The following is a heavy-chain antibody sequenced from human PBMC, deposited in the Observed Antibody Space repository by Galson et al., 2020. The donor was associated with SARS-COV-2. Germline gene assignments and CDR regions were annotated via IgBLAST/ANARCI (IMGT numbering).Heavy chain of an antibody. J-gene: IGHJ6*02. D-gene: IGHD1-7*01. V-gene: IGHV5-51*01. CDR3: ARHFMSWNCNFYGMDV. CDR2: IYPGYSDT. Sequence: GESLKLSRKASGYSFASHWVGWVRQMPGKGLEWMGIIYPGYSDTKYRPSFQGQVTIPADKSNSTAYLQWSSLKASDTAVYFCARHFMSWNCNFYGMDVWGQGTTVTVSS. CDR1: GYSFASHW.